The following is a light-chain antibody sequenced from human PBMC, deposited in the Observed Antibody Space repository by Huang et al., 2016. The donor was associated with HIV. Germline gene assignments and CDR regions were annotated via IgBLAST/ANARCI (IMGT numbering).Light chain of an antibody. V-gene: IGKV3-15*01. Sequence: EIVMTQSPATLSVAPGERATLSCRASQSVGTNLAWYQQKVGQAPWLLIYGASTRATGFPDRFSGSGSGTEFTLTISSLQSEDFAVYYCQQYNNWPPLTFGGGTKVEIK. CDR3: QQYNNWPPLT. CDR1: QSVGTN. CDR2: GAS. J-gene: IGKJ4*01.